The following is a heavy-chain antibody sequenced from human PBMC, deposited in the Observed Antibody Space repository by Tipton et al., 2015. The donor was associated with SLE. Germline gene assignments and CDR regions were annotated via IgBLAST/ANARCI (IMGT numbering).Heavy chain of an antibody. CDR1: GGSTSSSSYY. D-gene: IGHD5-24*01. CDR2: IYYSGST. V-gene: IGHV4-39*07. J-gene: IGHJ3*02. Sequence: TLSLTCTVSGGSTSSSSYYWGWIRQPPGKGLEWIGSIYYSGSTYYNPSLKSRVTISVDTSKNQFSLKLSSVTAADTAVYYCARRIELATAHDAFDIWGQGTMVTVSS. CDR3: ARRIELATAHDAFDI.